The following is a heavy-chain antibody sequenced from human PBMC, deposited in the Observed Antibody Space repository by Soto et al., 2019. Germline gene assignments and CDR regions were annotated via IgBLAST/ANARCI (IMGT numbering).Heavy chain of an antibody. CDR3: ATTHDDLIGRSPLLFDA. J-gene: IGHJ4*01. CDR2: IHYSGIT. D-gene: IGHD2-15*01. Sequence: QVQLQESGPGLVKPSQTLSLTCTVYGDSIGNGGSYWDWIRQHPGKVPEWIGYIHYSGITYYHPSLTSRLTLSLYTSKHQFSLHLSSVTASDTAVYDFATTHDDLIGRSPLLFDAWCHGTLVTVSS. CDR1: GDSIGNGGSY. V-gene: IGHV4-31*03.